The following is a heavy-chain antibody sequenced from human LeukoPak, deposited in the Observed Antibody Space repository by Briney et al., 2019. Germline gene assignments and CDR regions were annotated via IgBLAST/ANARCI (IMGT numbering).Heavy chain of an antibody. D-gene: IGHD6-19*01. CDR3: AKEQSSGWYRTADY. Sequence: GGSLRLSCAASGFTFSDYYMSWIRQAPGKGLEWVSYISSSGSTIYYADSVKGRFTISRDNAKNSLYLQMNSLRPEDTAIYYCAKEQSSGWYRTADYWGQGTLVTVSS. CDR2: ISSSGSTI. CDR1: GFTFSDYY. V-gene: IGHV3-11*04. J-gene: IGHJ4*02.